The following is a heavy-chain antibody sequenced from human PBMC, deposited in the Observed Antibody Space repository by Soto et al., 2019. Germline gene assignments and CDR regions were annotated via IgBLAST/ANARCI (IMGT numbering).Heavy chain of an antibody. V-gene: IGHV3-30*18. CDR2: ISYDGSNK. CDR1: GFTFSSYG. D-gene: IGHD3-10*01. CDR3: AKEAEVGSGNYGMDV. Sequence: LRLSCAASGFTFSSYGMHWVRQAPGKGLEWVAVISYDGSNKYYADSVKGRFTISRDNSKNTLYLQMNSLRAEDTAVYYCAKEAEVGSGNYGMDVWGQGTTVTVSS. J-gene: IGHJ6*02.